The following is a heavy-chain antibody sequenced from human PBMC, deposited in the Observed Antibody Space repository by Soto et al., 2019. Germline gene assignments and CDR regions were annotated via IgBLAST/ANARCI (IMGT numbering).Heavy chain of an antibody. V-gene: IGHV4-34*01. CDR2: INHSGST. J-gene: IGHJ6*04. CDR3: AAWLFQVDV. D-gene: IGHD3-22*01. CDR1: GGSFSGYY. Sequence: PSETLSLTCAVYGGSFSGYYWSWIRQPPGKGLEWIGEINHSGSTNYNPSLKSRVTISVDTSKNQFSLKLGSVTAADTAVYYCAAWLFQVDVWGKGTTVTVSS.